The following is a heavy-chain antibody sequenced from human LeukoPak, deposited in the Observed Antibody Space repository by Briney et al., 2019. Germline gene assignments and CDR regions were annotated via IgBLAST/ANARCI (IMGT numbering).Heavy chain of an antibody. CDR1: GFTFSSYE. V-gene: IGHV3-48*03. J-gene: IGHJ4*02. CDR2: ISSSGSTK. D-gene: IGHD3-10*01. CDR3: ARGWGE. Sequence: QSGGSLRLSCAASGFTFSSYEMNWVRQGPGKGLEWVSYISSSGSTKYYADSVKCRFTISRDNAKKSLYLQMNSLRAEDTAIYYCARGWGEGGQGTLVTVSS.